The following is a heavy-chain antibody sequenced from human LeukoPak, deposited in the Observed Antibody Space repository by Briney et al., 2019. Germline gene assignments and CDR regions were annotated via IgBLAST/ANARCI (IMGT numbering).Heavy chain of an antibody. Sequence: PGRSLRLSCAASGFTFDDYAMHWVRHAPGKGLEWVSGISWNSGSIGYADSVKGRFTISRDNAKNSLYLQMNSLRAEDTALYCCAKGLHSGWYGPFDYWGQGTLVTVSS. D-gene: IGHD6-19*01. J-gene: IGHJ4*02. CDR1: GFTFDDYA. CDR2: ISWNSGSI. V-gene: IGHV3-9*01. CDR3: AKGLHSGWYGPFDY.